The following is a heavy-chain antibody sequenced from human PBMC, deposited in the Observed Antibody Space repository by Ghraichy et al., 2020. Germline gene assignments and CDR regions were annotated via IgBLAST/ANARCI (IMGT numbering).Heavy chain of an antibody. D-gene: IGHD6-25*01. CDR1: GFTFSSYG. CDR2: ISYDGSIK. Sequence: GGSLRLSCAASGFTFSSYGMHWVRQAPGKGLEWVAVISYDGSIKYYADSVRGRFTISKDNSENTLYLQMNSLSGEDTAVYYCATEAQAATALDYWGQGTLVTVSS. V-gene: IGHV3-30*03. CDR3: ATEAQAATALDY. J-gene: IGHJ4*02.